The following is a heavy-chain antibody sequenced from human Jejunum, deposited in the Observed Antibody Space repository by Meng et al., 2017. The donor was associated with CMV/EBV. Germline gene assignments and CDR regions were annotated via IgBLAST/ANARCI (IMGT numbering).Heavy chain of an antibody. J-gene: IGHJ4*02. CDR1: GYTFIGYY. V-gene: IGHV1-2*04. Sequence: CNASGYTFIGYYIPWVRQAPGQGLEWMGWINSDSGDTNYAQKFQAWVTMTRDTSITTAYMELRRLGYDDTAVYYCVRQDSRSWDFDHWGQGTLVTVSS. D-gene: IGHD6-6*01. CDR3: VRQDSRSWDFDH. CDR2: INSDSGDT.